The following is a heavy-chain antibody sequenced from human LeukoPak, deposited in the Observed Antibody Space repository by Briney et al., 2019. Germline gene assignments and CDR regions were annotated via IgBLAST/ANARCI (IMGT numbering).Heavy chain of an antibody. CDR2: INPYSGGT. Sequence: ASVKVSCKASGYIFTGYYMHWVRQAPGQGLEWMGWINPYSGGTSYAQNFQGRVTMTRDTSINTVYMELSRLRSDDTAIFYCARGKVLAQDAFDIWGQGTVVTVSS. V-gene: IGHV1-2*02. CDR1: GYIFTGYY. J-gene: IGHJ3*02. CDR3: ARGKVLAQDAFDI. D-gene: IGHD4/OR15-4a*01.